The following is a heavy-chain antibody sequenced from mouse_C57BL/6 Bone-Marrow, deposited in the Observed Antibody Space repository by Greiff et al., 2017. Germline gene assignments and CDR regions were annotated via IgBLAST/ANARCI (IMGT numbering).Heavy chain of an antibody. Sequence: QVQLQQSGAELAKPGASVKLSCKASGYTFTSYWMHWVNQRPGQGLEWIGYINPSSGYTKYNQKFKDKATLTADKSSSTAYMQLSSLTYEDSAVYYCASIVTRYYYAMDYWGQGTSVTVSS. CDR3: ASIVTRYYYAMDY. J-gene: IGHJ4*01. D-gene: IGHD2-5*01. CDR1: GYTFTSYW. CDR2: INPSSGYT. V-gene: IGHV1-7*01.